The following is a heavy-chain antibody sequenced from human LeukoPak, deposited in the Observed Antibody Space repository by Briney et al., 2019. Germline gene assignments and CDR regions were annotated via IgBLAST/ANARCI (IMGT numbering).Heavy chain of an antibody. J-gene: IGHJ2*01. D-gene: IGHD2-2*01. CDR3: ARCEGVVGAPFDL. V-gene: IGHV4-31*03. CDR1: GGSISSGGYY. Sequence: SETLSLTCTVSGGSISSGGYYWSWIRQHPGKGLEWIGYIYYSGSTYYNPSLKSRVTISVDTSKNQFSLKLSSVTAADTAVYYCARCEGVVGAPFDLWGRGTLVTVSS. CDR2: IYYSGST.